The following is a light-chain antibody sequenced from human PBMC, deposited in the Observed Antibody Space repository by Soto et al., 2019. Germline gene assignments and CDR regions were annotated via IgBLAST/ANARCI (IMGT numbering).Light chain of an antibody. J-gene: IGKJ1*01. V-gene: IGKV3-15*01. Sequence: EKVMTQSPVTLSVYPGERATLSCRASQSVSNKLAWYQQKPGQAHRLLIYDASTRATGIPARFSGSGSGTEFTLAISSLQSEDFAVYYCQQYKNWPPGTFGQGTKVDIK. CDR3: QQYKNWPPGT. CDR2: DAS. CDR1: QSVSNK.